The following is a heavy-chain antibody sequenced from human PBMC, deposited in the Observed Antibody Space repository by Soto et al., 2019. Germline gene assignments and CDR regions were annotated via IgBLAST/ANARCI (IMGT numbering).Heavy chain of an antibody. D-gene: IGHD2-21*02. Sequence: SVKVSCKASGGTFSSYAISWVRQAPGQGLEWMGGIIPIFGTANYAQKFQGRVTITADESTSTAYMELSILRSEDTAVYYCARQSRTVVTAILYLRYYGMDVWGQGTTVTVSS. V-gene: IGHV1-69*13. CDR2: IIPIFGTA. CDR3: ARQSRTVVTAILYLRYYGMDV. CDR1: GGTFSSYA. J-gene: IGHJ6*02.